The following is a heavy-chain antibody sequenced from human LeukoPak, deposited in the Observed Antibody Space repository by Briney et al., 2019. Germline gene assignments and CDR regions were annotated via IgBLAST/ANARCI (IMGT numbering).Heavy chain of an antibody. CDR3: ARDLYYDSSGYLDY. V-gene: IGHV4-39*07. CDR2: IYYSGST. J-gene: IGHJ4*02. CDR1: GGSISSSSYY. D-gene: IGHD3-22*01. Sequence: PSETLSLTCTVSGGSISSSSYYWGWIRQPPGKGLEWIGSIYYSGSTYYNPSLKSRVTISVDTSKNQFSLKLSSVTAADTAVYYCARDLYYDSSGYLDYWGQGTLVTVSS.